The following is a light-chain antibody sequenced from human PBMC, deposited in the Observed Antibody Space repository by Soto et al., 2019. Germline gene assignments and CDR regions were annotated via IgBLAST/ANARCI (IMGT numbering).Light chain of an antibody. CDR2: DNT. Sequence: QSVLTQPASVSGAPGRRVSISCTGSTSNIGAGYHVHWYQQFPGTAPKLLMYDNTNRPSGVPDRFSGSKSGTSASLAITGLQAEDEADYYCQSYDSSLSSYVFGTGTKVTVL. V-gene: IGLV1-40*01. CDR3: QSYDSSLSSYV. CDR1: TSNIGAGYH. J-gene: IGLJ1*01.